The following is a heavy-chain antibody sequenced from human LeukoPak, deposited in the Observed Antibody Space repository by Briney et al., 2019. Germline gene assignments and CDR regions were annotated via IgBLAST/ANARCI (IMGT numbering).Heavy chain of an antibody. CDR3: AKAPCSGGSCYPYYFDY. CDR1: GFTFSSYA. D-gene: IGHD2-15*01. Sequence: GGSLRLSCAASGFTFSSYAMSWVRQAPGKGLEWVSAISGSGGSTYYADSVKGRFTISRDNSKNTLYLQMNSLRAEDTAVYYCAKAPCSGGSCYPYYFDYWGQGTLVTVSS. J-gene: IGHJ4*02. CDR2: ISGSGGST. V-gene: IGHV3-23*01.